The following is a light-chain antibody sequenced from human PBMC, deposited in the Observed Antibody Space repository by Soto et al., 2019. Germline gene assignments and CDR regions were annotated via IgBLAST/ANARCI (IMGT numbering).Light chain of an antibody. CDR1: ENVRTF. V-gene: IGKV3-11*01. Sequence: EVVLTQSPATLSLSPGERATLSCRASENVRTFVDWYQQKPGQAPRLLIYGASNRATGIPARFSGSGSGTDFTLTISNLEPEDIATYYCQQYDNLPFTFGLGTKLEIK. J-gene: IGKJ2*01. CDR2: GAS. CDR3: QQYDNLPFT.